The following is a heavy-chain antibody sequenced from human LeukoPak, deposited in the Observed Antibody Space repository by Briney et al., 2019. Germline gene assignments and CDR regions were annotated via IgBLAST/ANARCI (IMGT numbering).Heavy chain of an antibody. D-gene: IGHD2-15*01. V-gene: IGHV1-69*04. J-gene: IGHJ6*02. CDR3: ARSGYCSGGSCPPRDGMDV. Sequence: GASVKVSSKASGGTFSSYAISWARQAPGQGLEWMGRIIPILGIANHAQKFQGRVTITADKSTSTAYTELSSLRSEDTAVYYCARSGYCSGGSCPPRDGMDVWGQGTTVTVSS. CDR2: IIPILGIA. CDR1: GGTFSSYA.